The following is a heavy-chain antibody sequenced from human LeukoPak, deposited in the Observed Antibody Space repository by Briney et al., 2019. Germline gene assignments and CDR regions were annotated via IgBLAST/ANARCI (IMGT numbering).Heavy chain of an antibody. CDR3: ARQKGPGAKWFDH. Sequence: GGSLRLSCAASGFTFSDYSMQWVRQAPGKGLEYVSYISGSGDGTEYAESVRGRFTISRDNLKSTLFLEMGSLRPDDMAIYYCARQKGPGAKWFDHWGQGILVTVSS. CDR2: ISGSGDGT. D-gene: IGHD1-26*01. CDR1: GFTFSDYS. V-gene: IGHV3-64*02. J-gene: IGHJ5*02.